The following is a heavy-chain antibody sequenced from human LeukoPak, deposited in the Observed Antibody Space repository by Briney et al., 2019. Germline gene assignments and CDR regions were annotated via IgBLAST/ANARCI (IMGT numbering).Heavy chain of an antibody. CDR1: GYGFGAFY. CDR2: ISPNNGDT. Sequence: ASVKVSCKTSGYGFGAFYIHWVRQAPGQGLEWMGWISPNNGDTNYAQKFQGWVTMTSDMSTSTAHLDLRSLKSDDTAVYFCAGESRHFGGWGGMDVWGKGTTVTVSS. J-gene: IGHJ6*04. CDR3: AGESRHFGGWGGMDV. D-gene: IGHD3-9*01. V-gene: IGHV1-2*04.